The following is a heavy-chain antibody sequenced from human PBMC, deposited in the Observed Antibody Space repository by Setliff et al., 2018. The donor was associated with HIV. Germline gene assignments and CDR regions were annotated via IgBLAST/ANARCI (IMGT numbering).Heavy chain of an antibody. CDR1: GYTFTSYD. CDR3: ARDGYYYDSSGHLAYYFDY. D-gene: IGHD3-22*01. Sequence: GASVKVSCKASGYTFTSYDMSWVRQAPGQGLEWMGWINTYTGNPTYAQDFTGRFVFSLDTSVSTAYLQISSLKAEDIAVYYCARDGYYYDSSGHLAYYFDYWGQGTLVTVSS. V-gene: IGHV7-4-1*02. CDR2: INTYTGNP. J-gene: IGHJ4*02.